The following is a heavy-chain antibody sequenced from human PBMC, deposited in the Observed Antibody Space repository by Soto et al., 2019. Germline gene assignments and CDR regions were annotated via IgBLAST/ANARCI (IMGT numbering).Heavy chain of an antibody. D-gene: IGHD3-10*01. J-gene: IGHJ4*02. V-gene: IGHV4-4*02. CDR1: GGSIISTNW. CDR2: IYLSGST. Sequence: SETLSLTCAVSGGSIISTNWWSWVRQPPGKGLEWIGEIYLSGSTNYNPSLKSRVIISVDRSKNQFSLRLSSVTAADTAVYYCSRLTEGPAGSYYFDSWGQGNLVTVSS. CDR3: SRLTEGPAGSYYFDS.